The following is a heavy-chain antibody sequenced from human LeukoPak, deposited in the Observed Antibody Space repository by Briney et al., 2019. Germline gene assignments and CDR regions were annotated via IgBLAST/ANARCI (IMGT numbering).Heavy chain of an antibody. V-gene: IGHV3-53*04. CDR3: AKSGRGSSTYYLDY. D-gene: IGHD2-2*01. Sequence: PGGSLRLSCAGPGFTISSSYMNWVRQAPGKGLEWVYLIFGDDKKCYTDPRKGRFTIFRHNSKNTVYLQMNSLRPDDTAVYYCAKSGRGSSTYYLDYWGQGTLVTVSS. CDR1: GFTISSSY. J-gene: IGHJ4*02. CDR2: IFGDDKK.